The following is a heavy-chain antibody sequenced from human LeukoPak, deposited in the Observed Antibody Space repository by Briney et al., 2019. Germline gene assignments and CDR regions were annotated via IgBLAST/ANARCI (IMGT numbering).Heavy chain of an antibody. D-gene: IGHD6-13*01. Sequence: GGSLRLSCAASGFTLSSNYMSWVRQAPGKGLEWVSVIYSGGSTYYADSVKGRFTISRDNSKNKLYLQMNSLRAEDTAVYYCASGIAAADPYYFDYWGQGTLVTVSS. CDR1: GFTLSSNY. CDR2: IYSGGST. V-gene: IGHV3-53*01. J-gene: IGHJ4*02. CDR3: ASGIAAADPYYFDY.